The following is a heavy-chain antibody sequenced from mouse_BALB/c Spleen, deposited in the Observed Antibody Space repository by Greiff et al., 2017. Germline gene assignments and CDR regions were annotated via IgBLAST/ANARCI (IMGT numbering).Heavy chain of an antibody. Sequence: EVKLVESGGGLVKPGGSLKLSCAASGFTFSSYAMSWVRQTPEKRLEWVASISSGGSTYYPDSVKGRFTISRDNARNILYLQMSSLRSEDTAMYYCARGPYGTPFDYWGQGTTLTVSS. V-gene: IGHV5-6-5*01. CDR3: ARGPYGTPFDY. D-gene: IGHD1-1*01. CDR1: GFTFSSYA. CDR2: ISSGGST. J-gene: IGHJ2*01.